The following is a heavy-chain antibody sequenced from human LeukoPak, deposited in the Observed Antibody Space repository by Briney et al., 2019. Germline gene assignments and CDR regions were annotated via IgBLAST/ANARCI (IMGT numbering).Heavy chain of an antibody. CDR3: ARGVGDYYYDSSGYGDY. CDR2: IYHSGST. D-gene: IGHD3-22*01. J-gene: IGHJ4*02. V-gene: IGHV4-30-2*01. Sequence: PSETLSLTCTVSGGSISSGGYYWSWIRQPPGKGLEWIGYIYHSGSTYYNPSLKSRVTISVDRSKNQFSLKLSSVTAADTAVYYCARGVGDYYYDSSGYGDYWGQGTLVTVSS. CDR1: GGSISSGGYY.